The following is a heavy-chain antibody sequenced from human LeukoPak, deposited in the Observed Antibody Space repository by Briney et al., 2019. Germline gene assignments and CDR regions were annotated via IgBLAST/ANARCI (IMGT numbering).Heavy chain of an antibody. V-gene: IGHV3-23*01. J-gene: IGHJ4*02. CDR2: ISGSGGST. CDR3: AKDRNIAVAGTSDY. CDR1: GFTFGDYA. Sequence: GGSLRLSCTASGFTFGDYAMSWVRQAPGKGLEWVSAISGSGGSTYYADSVKGRFTISRDNSKNTLYLQMNSLRAEDTAVYYCAKDRNIAVAGTSDYWGRGTLVTVSS. D-gene: IGHD6-19*01.